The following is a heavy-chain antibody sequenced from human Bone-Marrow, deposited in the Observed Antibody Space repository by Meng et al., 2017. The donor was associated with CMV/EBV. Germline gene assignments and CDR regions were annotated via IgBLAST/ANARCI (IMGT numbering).Heavy chain of an antibody. D-gene: IGHD2-2*02. J-gene: IGHJ4*02. CDR3: TLTLGYCSSTSCYNDY. V-gene: IGHV3-15*01. CDR2: IKSKTDGGTT. Sequence: GESLKISCPCSGFTFRNAWMSWVRQAPGKGLEWVGRIKSKTDGGTTDYAAPVKGRFTISRDDSKNTLYLQMNSLKTEDTAVYYCTLTLGYCSSTSCYNDYWGQGTLVTVSS. CDR1: GFTFRNAW.